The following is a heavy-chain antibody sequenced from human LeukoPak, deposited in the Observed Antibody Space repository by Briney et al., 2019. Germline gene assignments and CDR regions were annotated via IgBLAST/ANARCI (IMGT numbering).Heavy chain of an antibody. Sequence: PGGSLRLSCAASGFTFRTYAMSGVRQAPGKALEWVSAISGSGGSTYYADSVKDRFTISRDNSKNTLYLQMNSLRAEDTSIYFCAKALEQETVIALDSWGQGTLVTVSS. V-gene: IGHV3-23*01. CDR3: AKALEQETVIALDS. CDR1: GFTFRTYA. J-gene: IGHJ4*02. CDR2: ISGSGGST. D-gene: IGHD6-13*01.